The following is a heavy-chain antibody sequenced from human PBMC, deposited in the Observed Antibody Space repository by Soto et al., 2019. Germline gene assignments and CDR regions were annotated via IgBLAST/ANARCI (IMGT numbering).Heavy chain of an antibody. CDR2: ISSSSSYI. Sequence: PGGSLRLSCVASGFTFSSYSLNWVRQAPGKGLEWVSSISSSSSYIYYADSVKGRFTISRDNAKNSLYLQMNSLRAEDTAVYYCARAITIFGVVIYYFDFWGQGTLVTVSS. CDR1: GFTFSSYS. V-gene: IGHV3-21*01. CDR3: ARAITIFGVVIYYFDF. D-gene: IGHD3-3*01. J-gene: IGHJ4*02.